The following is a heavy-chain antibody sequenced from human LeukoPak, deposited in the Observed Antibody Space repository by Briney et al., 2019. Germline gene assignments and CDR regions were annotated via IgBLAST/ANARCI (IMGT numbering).Heavy chain of an antibody. V-gene: IGHV3-48*04. CDR1: GFTFNSYA. Sequence: GGSLRLSCAASGFTFNSYAMNWVRQAPGVGLQWVSYITGSSRIIYYADSVKGRFTISRDNAKTSLYLQMNSLRAEDTAVYYCARVSGGRTEYFDSWGQGTLVTVSS. CDR2: ITGSSRII. D-gene: IGHD1/OR15-1a*01. J-gene: IGHJ4*02. CDR3: ARVSGGRTEYFDS.